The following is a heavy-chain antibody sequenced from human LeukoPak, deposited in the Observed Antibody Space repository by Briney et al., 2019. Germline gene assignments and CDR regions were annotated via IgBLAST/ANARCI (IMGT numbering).Heavy chain of an antibody. J-gene: IGHJ4*02. CDR1: GGSISIYY. CDR3: ARSSGWGNFDY. D-gene: IGHD6-19*01. Sequence: SETLSLTCTVSGGSISIYYWSWIRQPPGKGLEWIGYIYYSRSTNYNPSLKSRVTIPVDTSKNQFSLKLSSVTAADTAVYYCARSSGWGNFDYWGQGTLVTVSS. V-gene: IGHV4-59*01. CDR2: IYYSRST.